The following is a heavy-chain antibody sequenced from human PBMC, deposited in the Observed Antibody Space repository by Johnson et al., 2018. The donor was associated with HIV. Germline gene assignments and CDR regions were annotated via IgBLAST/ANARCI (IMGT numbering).Heavy chain of an antibody. D-gene: IGHD3-10*01. CDR2: YNWNSGSR. Sequence: VQLVESGGGLAQPGRSLRLSCAASRFIFDDHAMYLVRHSPGQGLEWVSSYNWNSGSRGYADFVKGRFTISRDNSKNTLYLQMNSLRGEDTAVYYCAKAHGFGEFMIAFDIWGQGTMVTVSS. CDR3: AKAHGFGEFMIAFDI. V-gene: IGHV3-9*01. J-gene: IGHJ3*02. CDR1: RFIFDDHA.